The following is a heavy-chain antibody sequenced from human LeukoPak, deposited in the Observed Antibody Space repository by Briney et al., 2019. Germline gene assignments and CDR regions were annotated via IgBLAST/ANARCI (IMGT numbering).Heavy chain of an antibody. CDR1: GYTFTSYG. Sequence: ASVKVSCKASGYTFTSYGISWVRQAPGQGLEWMGWISGYNGHTNYAQKLQGRVTMTTDTSATTAYMELRSLRSDDTAVYYCARGSYDSSDFEYFHHWGQGTLVTVSS. CDR2: ISGYNGHT. D-gene: IGHD3-22*01. V-gene: IGHV1-18*01. J-gene: IGHJ1*01. CDR3: ARGSYDSSDFEYFHH.